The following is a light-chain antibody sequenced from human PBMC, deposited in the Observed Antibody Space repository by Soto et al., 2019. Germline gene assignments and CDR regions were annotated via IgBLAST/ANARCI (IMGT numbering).Light chain of an antibody. CDR2: WAS. CDR1: QSILYSSNNKNY. Sequence: DIVMTQSPDSLAVSLGERATINCKSSQSILYSSNNKNYLAWYQQKPGQPPKLLIYWASTRESGVPDRFSGSGSGKDFTLTISSLQAGDVAVYYCQQYYDAPQTFGQGTKVEIK. CDR3: QQYYDAPQT. V-gene: IGKV4-1*01. J-gene: IGKJ1*01.